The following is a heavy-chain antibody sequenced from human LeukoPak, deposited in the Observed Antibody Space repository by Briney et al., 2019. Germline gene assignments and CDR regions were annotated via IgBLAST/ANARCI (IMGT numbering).Heavy chain of an antibody. J-gene: IGHJ6*03. V-gene: IGHV4-34*01. CDR1: GGSFSGYY. CDR3: AGGPFAVPAANRYYYYYMDV. CDR2: INHSGST. Sequence: SETLSLTCTVYGGSFSGYYWSWIRQPPGKGLEWIGEINHSGSTNYNPSLKSRVTISVDTSKNQFSLKLSSVTAADTAVYYCAGGPFAVPAANRYYYYYMDVWGKGTTVTLSS. D-gene: IGHD2-2*01.